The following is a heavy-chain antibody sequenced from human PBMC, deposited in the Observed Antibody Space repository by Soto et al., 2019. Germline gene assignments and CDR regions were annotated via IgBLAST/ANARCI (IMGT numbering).Heavy chain of an antibody. CDR2: ISYGGST. J-gene: IGHJ4*02. CDR1: GGSINSGGYC. CDR3: SRGILV. D-gene: IGHD5-18*01. Sequence: QLQLQESGPGLVKPSQTLALTCTVSGGSINSGGYCWSWIRQHPGKGLDWIGCISYGGSTSYNPSLKSLVTISVDTSKNQFSLSLTSVTAADTAVYYCSRGILVWGQGALITVSS. V-gene: IGHV4-31*01.